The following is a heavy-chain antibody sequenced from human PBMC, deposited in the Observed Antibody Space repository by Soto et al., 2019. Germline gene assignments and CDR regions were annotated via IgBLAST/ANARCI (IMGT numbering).Heavy chain of an antibody. D-gene: IGHD3-3*01. CDR2: IYYSGST. CDR3: ASVLTYYDFWSGYYNYDAFDI. CDR1: GGSISSYY. V-gene: IGHV4-59*01. J-gene: IGHJ3*02. Sequence: SETLSLTCTASGGSISSYYWSWIRQPPGKGLEWIGYIYYSGSTNYNPSLKSRVTISVDTSKNQFSLKLSSVTAADTAVYYCASVLTYYDFWSGYYNYDAFDIWGQGTMVTVSS.